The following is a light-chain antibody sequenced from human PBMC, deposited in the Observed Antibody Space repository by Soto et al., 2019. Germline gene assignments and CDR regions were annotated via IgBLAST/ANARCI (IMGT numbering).Light chain of an antibody. V-gene: IGLV3-21*04. CDR3: QVWDIMTDNYV. CDR1: NIGDKR. Sequence: SYELTQPPSVSVAPEKTATITRGGNNIGDKRVHWYRQKPGQAPVLLISYDSDRPSGIPERFSGSNSGNTATLTISRVEAGDEADYYCQVWDIMTDNYVFGGGTKLTVL. CDR2: YDS. J-gene: IGLJ1*01.